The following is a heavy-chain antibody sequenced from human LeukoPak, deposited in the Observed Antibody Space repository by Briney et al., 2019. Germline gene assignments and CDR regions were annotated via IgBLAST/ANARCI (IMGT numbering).Heavy chain of an antibody. CDR2: IWYDGSNK. D-gene: IGHD3-16*01. Sequence: VAVIWYDGSNKYYADSVKGRFTISRDNSKNTLYLQMNSLRAEDTAVYYCARDLRLGYFDYWGQGTLVTVSS. CDR3: ARDLRLGYFDY. J-gene: IGHJ4*02. V-gene: IGHV3-33*01.